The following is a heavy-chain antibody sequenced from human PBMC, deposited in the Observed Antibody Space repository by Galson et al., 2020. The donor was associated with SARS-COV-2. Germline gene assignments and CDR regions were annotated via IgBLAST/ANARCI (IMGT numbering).Heavy chain of an antibody. CDR1: GFTFSSYA. J-gene: IGHJ4*02. Sequence: GGSLRLSCATSGFTFSSYAMSWVRQAPGKGLEWVSALSGGGSTYYADSVKGRFTISRDNSKNTLYLQMNSLRVDDTAVYFCATAGSGWTSGLDWGQGTLVTVSS. D-gene: IGHD6-19*01. CDR2: LSGGGST. V-gene: IGHV3-23*01. CDR3: ATAGSGWTSGLD.